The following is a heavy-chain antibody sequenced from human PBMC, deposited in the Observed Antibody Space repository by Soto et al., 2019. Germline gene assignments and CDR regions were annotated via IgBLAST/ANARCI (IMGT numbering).Heavy chain of an antibody. V-gene: IGHV1-69*13. CDR2: IIPIFGTA. CDR1: GGTFSSYA. CDR3: ASAHWAPNTIFGVVITSGDYYYGMDV. J-gene: IGHJ6*02. D-gene: IGHD3-3*01. Sequence: GASVKVSCKASGGTFSSYAISWVRQAPGQGLEWMGGIIPIFGTANYAQKFQGRVTITADESTSTAYMELSSLRSEDTAVYYCASAHWAPNTIFGVVITSGDYYYGMDVWGQGTTVTVSS.